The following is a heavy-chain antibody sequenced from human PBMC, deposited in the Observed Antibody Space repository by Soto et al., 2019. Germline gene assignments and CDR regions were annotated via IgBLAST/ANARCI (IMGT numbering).Heavy chain of an antibody. CDR2: IYDGGRT. CDR3: ARDNTYCDSTACYGGGVDV. D-gene: IGHD2-2*01. CDR1: GGSLATYY. Sequence: QVHLLESGPGLVKPSETLSLVCTVSGGSLATYYWTWVRQSPGKGLEWIGYIYDGGRTKYNPSLRTRVTISVDSSKNQFSLRLTSVTASDTAHYYCARDNTYCDSTACYGGGVDVWGQGTAVTVS. V-gene: IGHV4-59*01. J-gene: IGHJ6*02.